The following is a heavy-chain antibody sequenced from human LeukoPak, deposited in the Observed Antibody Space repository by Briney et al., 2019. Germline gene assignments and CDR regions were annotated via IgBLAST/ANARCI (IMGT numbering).Heavy chain of an antibody. Sequence: GGSLRLSCAASGFTFSSYGMHWVRQAPGKGLEWVAFIRYDGSNKYYADSVKCRFTISRDNSKNTLYLQMNSLRAEDTAVYYCAKDLPHSVVPAAMHALDYWSQGTLVTVSS. CDR3: AKDLPHSVVPAAMHALDY. D-gene: IGHD2-2*01. CDR2: IRYDGSNK. V-gene: IGHV3-30*02. J-gene: IGHJ4*02. CDR1: GFTFSSYG.